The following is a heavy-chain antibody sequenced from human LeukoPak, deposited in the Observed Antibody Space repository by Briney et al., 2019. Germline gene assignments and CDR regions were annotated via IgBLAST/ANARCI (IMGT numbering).Heavy chain of an antibody. J-gene: IGHJ4*02. D-gene: IGHD3-10*01. CDR1: GFTVSTNY. CDR3: ARFTGTYYNNPDY. CDR2: IYSGGST. V-gene: IGHV3-53*01. Sequence: PGGSLRLSCAASGFTVSTNYMSWVRQAPGKGLEWVSIIYSGGSTYYADSVKGRFTISRDNSENTLYLQMNSLRAEDTAVYYCARFTGTYYNNPDYWGQGTLVTVSS.